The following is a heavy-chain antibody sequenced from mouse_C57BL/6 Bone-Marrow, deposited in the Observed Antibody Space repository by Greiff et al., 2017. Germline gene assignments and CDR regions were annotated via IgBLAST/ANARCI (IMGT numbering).Heavy chain of an antibody. J-gene: IGHJ3*01. CDR1: GYTFTSYW. CDR2: IYPGSGST. V-gene: IGHV1-55*01. Sequence: QVQLQQPGAELVKPGASVKMSCKASGYTFTSYWITWVKQRPGQGLEWIGDIYPGSGSTNYNEKFKSKATLTVDTSSSTAYMQISSLTSEDSAVYYCARGFYYDYGGFAYWGQGTLVTVSA. CDR3: ARGFYYDYGGFAY. D-gene: IGHD2-4*01.